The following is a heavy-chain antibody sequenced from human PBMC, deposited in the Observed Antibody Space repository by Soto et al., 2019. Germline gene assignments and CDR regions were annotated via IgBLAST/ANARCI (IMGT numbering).Heavy chain of an antibody. V-gene: IGHV3-9*02. CDR1: GFIADDYA. CDR3: VKDMKWGGMTTIHYFDS. Sequence: EVQLVESGGGLVQPGRSLRLSCVASGFIADDYAMHWVRQAPGKGLEWVSGISSNSATINYADSVKGRFTISRDNAKNFLFLQMNSLRPEDTAFYYCVKDMKWGGMTTIHYFDSWGRGTLVTVSS. J-gene: IGHJ4*02. D-gene: IGHD4-17*01. CDR2: ISSNSATI.